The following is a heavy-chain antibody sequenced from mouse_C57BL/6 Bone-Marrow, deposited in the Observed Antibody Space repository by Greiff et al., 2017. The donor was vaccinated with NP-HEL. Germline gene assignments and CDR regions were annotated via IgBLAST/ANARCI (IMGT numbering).Heavy chain of an antibody. D-gene: IGHD1-1*02. CDR3: ARWWDDSSFAY. Sequence: VQLQQPGAELVKPGASVKLSCTASGYTFTSSWMHWVKQRPGQGLEWIGMIHPNSGSTNYNEKFKSKATLTVDKSSNTAYMQLSSLTSEDAAVYYCARWWDDSSFAYWGQGTLVTVSA. V-gene: IGHV1-64*01. J-gene: IGHJ3*01. CDR1: GYTFTSSW. CDR2: IHPNSGST.